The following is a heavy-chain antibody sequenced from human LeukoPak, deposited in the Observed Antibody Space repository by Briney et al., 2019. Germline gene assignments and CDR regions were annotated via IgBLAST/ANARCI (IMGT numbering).Heavy chain of an antibody. V-gene: IGHV3-21*01. CDR3: TRDPYDYVWGSLEDY. Sequence: PGGSLRLSCAASGFTFTSYTMNWVRQAPGKGLEWVSSISGISRYIYYADSVKGRFTISRDNAKNSLYLQMNSLRDEDTAVYDCTRDPYDYVWGSLEDYWGQGTLVTVSS. D-gene: IGHD3-16*01. J-gene: IGHJ4*02. CDR1: GFTFTSYT. CDR2: ISGISRYI.